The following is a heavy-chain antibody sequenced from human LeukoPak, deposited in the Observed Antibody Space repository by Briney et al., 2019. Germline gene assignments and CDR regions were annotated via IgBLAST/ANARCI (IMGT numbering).Heavy chain of an antibody. CDR3: ARGVSSVDS. V-gene: IGHV4-34*01. CDR1: GGSLSGHY. CDR2: INHSGDT. Sequence: NPSETLSLTCGVYGGSLSGHYWSWIRQPPGKGLEWIGVINHSGDTNYNPSLKTRVNISVDTSKNQFSLKLSSVTAADSAVYYCARGVSSVDSWGQGTLVTVSS. D-gene: IGHD6-19*01. J-gene: IGHJ4*02.